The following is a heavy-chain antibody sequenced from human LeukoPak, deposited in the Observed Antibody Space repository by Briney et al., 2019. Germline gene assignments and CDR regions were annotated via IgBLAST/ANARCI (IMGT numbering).Heavy chain of an antibody. Sequence: GGSLRLSCAASGFTVSRNYMSWVRQAPGKGLEWVANIKQDGSEKYYVDSVKARFTISRDNAKNSLYLQMNSLRAEDTAVYYCARYYYGDYVGYFYYYMDVWGRGTTVTVSS. J-gene: IGHJ6*03. D-gene: IGHD4-17*01. V-gene: IGHV3-7*01. CDR1: GFTVSRNY. CDR2: IKQDGSEK. CDR3: ARYYYGDYVGYFYYYMDV.